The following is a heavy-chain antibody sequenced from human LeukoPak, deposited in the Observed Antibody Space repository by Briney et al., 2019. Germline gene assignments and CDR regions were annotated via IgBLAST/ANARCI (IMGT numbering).Heavy chain of an antibody. Sequence: PGGSLRLSCAASGFIFSSYWMSWVRQAPGKGLEWVANIKQDGSEKYYVDSVKGRFTISRDNAKNSLYLQMNSLRAEDTAVYYCTTGDVASDAFDIWGQGTMVTVSS. CDR1: GFIFSSYW. J-gene: IGHJ3*02. V-gene: IGHV3-7*01. CDR3: TTGDVASDAFDI. CDR2: IKQDGSEK. D-gene: IGHD7-27*01.